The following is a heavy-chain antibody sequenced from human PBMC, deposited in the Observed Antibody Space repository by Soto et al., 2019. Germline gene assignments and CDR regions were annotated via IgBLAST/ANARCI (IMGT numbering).Heavy chain of an antibody. Sequence: SQTLSLTCAISGDSVSRNSAAWNWIRQSPSRGLEWLGRTYHRSKWYNDYAVSVKSRLTFTPGTSKNQFSLHLNSVTPEDTAVEYCAREFPYYESSDSYFDYWGHGALVTVGS. CDR2: TYHRSKWYN. V-gene: IGHV6-1*01. CDR3: AREFPYYESSDSYFDY. J-gene: IGHJ4*01. D-gene: IGHD3-16*01. CDR1: GDSVSRNSAA.